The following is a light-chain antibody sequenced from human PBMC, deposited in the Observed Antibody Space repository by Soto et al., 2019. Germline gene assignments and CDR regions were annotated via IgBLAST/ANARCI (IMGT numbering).Light chain of an antibody. CDR2: DVN. CDR3: SSYKSSSTLPYV. J-gene: IGLJ1*01. CDR1: SSDVGGSNL. Sequence: QSALTQPASVSGSPGQSITISCTGTSSDVGGSNLVSWYQQYPDKAPKLMIFDVNTRPSGVSNRFSGSNSGNTASLTISGRQAEDEADYYCSSYKSSSTLPYVFGTGTKLTVL. V-gene: IGLV2-14*01.